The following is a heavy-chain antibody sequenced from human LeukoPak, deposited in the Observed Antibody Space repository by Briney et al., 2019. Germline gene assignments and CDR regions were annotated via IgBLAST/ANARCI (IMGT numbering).Heavy chain of an antibody. D-gene: IGHD4-17*01. V-gene: IGHV4-34*01. CDR2: INHSGST. J-gene: IGHJ4*02. CDR1: GGSFSGYY. CDR3: ARGRGYGDYVIDY. Sequence: SETLSLTCAVYGGSFSGYYWSWIRQPPGKGLEWIGEINHSGSTNYNPSLKSRVTISVDTSKNQFSLKLSSVTAADTAVYYCARGRGYGDYVIDYWGQGTLVTVSS.